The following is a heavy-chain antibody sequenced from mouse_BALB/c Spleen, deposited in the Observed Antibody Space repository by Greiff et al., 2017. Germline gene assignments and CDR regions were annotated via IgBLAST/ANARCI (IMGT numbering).Heavy chain of an antibody. CDR2: ISSGSSTI. CDR1: GFTFSSFG. CDR3: ARIHYYAMDY. V-gene: IGHV5-17*02. Sequence: DVKLVESGGGLVQPGGSRKLSCAASGFTFSSFGMHWVRQAPEKGLEWVAYISSGSSTIYYADTVKGRFTISRDNPKNTLFLQMTSLRSEDTAMYYCARIHYYAMDYWGQGTSVTVSS. J-gene: IGHJ4*01.